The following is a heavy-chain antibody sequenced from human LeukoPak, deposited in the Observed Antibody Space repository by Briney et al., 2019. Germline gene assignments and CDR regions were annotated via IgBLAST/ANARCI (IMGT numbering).Heavy chain of an antibody. D-gene: IGHD3-10*01. CDR2: IRYDGSKK. Sequence: GGSLRLSCTASEFISNNYGLHWVRQAPGKGLEWVSFIRYDGSKKYYADSVKGRFTISRDTSKNTLSLQMNSLRVEDTAVYYCARDLREVVWFGEVGYWGQGTLVTVSS. J-gene: IGHJ4*02. V-gene: IGHV3-30*02. CDR1: EFISNNYG. CDR3: ARDLREVVWFGEVGY.